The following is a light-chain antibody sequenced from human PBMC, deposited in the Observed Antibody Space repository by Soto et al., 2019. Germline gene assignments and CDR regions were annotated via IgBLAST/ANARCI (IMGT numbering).Light chain of an antibody. CDR2: GAS. V-gene: IGKV3-15*01. CDR3: QQYNNWPRT. Sequence: EIVMTQSPATLSVSPGERATLSCRASQDISSNLAWFQQGPGQAPRLLIYGASVRATGIPARFSGGGSGTEFTLTISSLQSEDFAVYYCQQYNNWPRTFGQGTKVDIK. J-gene: IGKJ1*01. CDR1: QDISSN.